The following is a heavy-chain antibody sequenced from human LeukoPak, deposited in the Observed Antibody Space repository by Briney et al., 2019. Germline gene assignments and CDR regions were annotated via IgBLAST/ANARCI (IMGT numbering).Heavy chain of an antibody. J-gene: IGHJ2*01. CDR3: ARDQGDYGAPWYFDL. CDR2: IIPIFGTA. CDR1: GGTFSSYA. D-gene: IGHD4-17*01. V-gene: IGHV1-69*13. Sequence: GASVKVSCKASGGTFSSYAISWVRQAPGQGLEWMGGIIPIFGTANYAQKFQGRVTITADESTSTAYMELSSLRSEDTAVYYCARDQGDYGAPWYFDLWGRGTLVTVSS.